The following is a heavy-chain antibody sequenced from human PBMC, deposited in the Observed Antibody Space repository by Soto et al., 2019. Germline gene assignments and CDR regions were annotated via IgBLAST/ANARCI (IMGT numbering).Heavy chain of an antibody. CDR2: IVWNNGNI. CDR1: GFTFDDYA. V-gene: IGHV3-9*01. J-gene: IGHJ6*03. D-gene: IGHD2-2*02. Sequence: EVQLVESGGGLVQPGTSLRLSCAASGFTFDDYAMHWVRQAPGKGLEWVSGIVWNNGNIAYADSVKGRFIISRDNAKNSLYLQMNSLRTEDTGLYYCVRIPAAIGYMDVWGKGTTVTVSS. CDR3: VRIPAAIGYMDV.